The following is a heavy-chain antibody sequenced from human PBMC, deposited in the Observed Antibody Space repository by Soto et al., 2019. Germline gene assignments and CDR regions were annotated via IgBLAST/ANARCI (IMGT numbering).Heavy chain of an antibody. V-gene: IGHV3-48*02. CDR2: ISSSSSTI. J-gene: IGHJ1*01. CDR3: ARDLGGTYYDILTGYYKAEYFQH. Sequence: GGSLRLSCAASGFTFSSYNMNWVRQAPGKGLEWVSYISSSSSTIYYADSVKGRFTISRDNAKNSLYLQMNSLRDEDTAVYYCARDLGGTYYDILTGYYKAEYFQHWGQGTLVTVSS. D-gene: IGHD3-9*01. CDR1: GFTFSSYN.